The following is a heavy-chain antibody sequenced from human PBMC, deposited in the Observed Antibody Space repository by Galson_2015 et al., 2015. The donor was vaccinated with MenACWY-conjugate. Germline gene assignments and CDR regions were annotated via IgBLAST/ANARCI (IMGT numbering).Heavy chain of an antibody. D-gene: IGHD2-8*01. CDR1: GITLSGRW. V-gene: IGHV3-74*03. J-gene: IGHJ4*02. CDR2: INSEGTSI. Sequence: SLRLSCAASGITLSGRWMHWIRHTPEKGLVWVARINSEGTSIAYADSVKGRFTISRDNAKNTLNLQMNGLRAEDSALYYCVREGVYCPHGVCYMATFDYWGQGTLVAVSS. CDR3: VREGVYCPHGVCYMATFDY.